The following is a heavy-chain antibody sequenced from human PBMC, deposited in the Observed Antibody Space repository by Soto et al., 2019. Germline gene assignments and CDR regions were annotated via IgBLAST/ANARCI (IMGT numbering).Heavy chain of an antibody. Sequence: PGESVTITCKGSGYRFITNWYGWVSQMPGTGLEWMGIIYSADSDTTYSPSLQGQVTISVDKSISTTYLQWMSLQASDTAMTYCARLLDGYIDYWGQGTRVTVSS. CDR1: GYRFITNW. V-gene: IGHV5-51*02. J-gene: IGHJ4*02. CDR2: IYSADSDT. CDR3: ARLLDGYIDY.